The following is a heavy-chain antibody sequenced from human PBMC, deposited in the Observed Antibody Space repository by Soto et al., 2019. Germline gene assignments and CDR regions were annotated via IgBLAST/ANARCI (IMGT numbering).Heavy chain of an antibody. D-gene: IGHD6-19*01. J-gene: IGHJ4*02. Sequence: PSETLSLTCTVSGGSISSYYWSWIRQPPGKGLEWIGYIYYSGSTNYNPSLKSRVTISVDTSKNQFSLKLSSVTAADTAVYYCARDRDSSGWSFFDYWGQGTLVTVSS. CDR3: ARDRDSSGWSFFDY. CDR2: IYYSGST. V-gene: IGHV4-59*01. CDR1: GGSISSYY.